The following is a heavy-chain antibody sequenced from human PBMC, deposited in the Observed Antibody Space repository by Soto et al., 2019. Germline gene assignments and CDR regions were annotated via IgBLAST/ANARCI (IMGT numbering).Heavy chain of an antibody. CDR3: ARDLGDDCSDADCYVGYFAY. D-gene: IGHD2-2*01. Sequence: GASVKVSCKASGYAFTGFYIHWVRQAPGQGLEWMGWISPISGGTNYAQKFQGRVTVTRDTSINTAYMELSRLRSDDTAVYYCARDLGDDCSDADCYVGYFAYWGQGTLVTVSS. J-gene: IGHJ4*02. CDR2: ISPISGGT. CDR1: GYAFTGFY. V-gene: IGHV1-2*02.